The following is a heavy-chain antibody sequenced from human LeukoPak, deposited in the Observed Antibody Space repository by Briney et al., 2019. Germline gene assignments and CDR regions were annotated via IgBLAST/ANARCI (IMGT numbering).Heavy chain of an antibody. CDR2: ISYSGGT. J-gene: IGHJ4*02. D-gene: IGHD3-22*01. CDR1: TDSISRYY. Sequence: PSETLSLTCSVSTDSISRYYWSWIRQSPGKGLEWIGYISYSGGTKYNPSLKGRVTMSLDTSKNHFSLSLNSVTAADTAVYYCARRWIYYDSSGYHDFWGQGTLVTVSS. V-gene: IGHV4-59*01. CDR3: ARRWIYYDSSGYHDF.